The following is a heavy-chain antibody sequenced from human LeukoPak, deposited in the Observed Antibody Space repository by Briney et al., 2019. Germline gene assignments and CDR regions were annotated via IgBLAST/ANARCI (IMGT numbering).Heavy chain of an antibody. Sequence: GGSLRLSCAASGFTFSDYYMSWIRQAPGKGLEWVSYISSSGSTIYYADSVKGRFTISRDNAKNSLYLQMNSLRAEDTAVYYCARAMAAGPADAFDIWGQGTMVTVSS. V-gene: IGHV3-11*01. CDR1: GFTFSDYY. D-gene: IGHD5-24*01. CDR3: ARAMAAGPADAFDI. J-gene: IGHJ3*02. CDR2: ISSSGSTI.